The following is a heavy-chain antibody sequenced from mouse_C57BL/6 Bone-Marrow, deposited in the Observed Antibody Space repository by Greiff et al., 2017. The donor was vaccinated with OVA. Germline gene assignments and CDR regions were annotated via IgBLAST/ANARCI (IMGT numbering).Heavy chain of an antibody. V-gene: IGHV1-82*01. D-gene: IGHD4-1*01. Sequence: VQLQQSGPELVKPGASVKISCKASGYAFSSSWMNWVKQRPGKGLEWLGRIYPGDGDTNYNGKFKGKATLTADKSSSTAYMQLSSLTSEDSAVYFCARDWGFDYWGQGTTLTVSS. CDR3: ARDWGFDY. J-gene: IGHJ2*01. CDR2: IYPGDGDT. CDR1: GYAFSSSW.